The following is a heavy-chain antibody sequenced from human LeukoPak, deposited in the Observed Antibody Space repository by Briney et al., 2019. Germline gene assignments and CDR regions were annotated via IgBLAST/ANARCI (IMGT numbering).Heavy chain of an antibody. V-gene: IGHV1-2*06. D-gene: IGHD2-2*01. Sequence: ASVKVSCKASGYTFTDYYMHWVRQAPGQGFEWMGRINPNDGDTNYAQKFQGRVTMTRDTSISTALMEVSRLRSDDTAVYYCARANFLYCSSTTCLFDYWGQETLVTVSS. CDR2: INPNDGDT. CDR3: ARANFLYCSSTTCLFDY. CDR1: GYTFTDYY. J-gene: IGHJ4*02.